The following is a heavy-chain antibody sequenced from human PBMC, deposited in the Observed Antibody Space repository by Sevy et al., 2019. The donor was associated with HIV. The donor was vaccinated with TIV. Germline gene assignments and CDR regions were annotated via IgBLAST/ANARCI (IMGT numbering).Heavy chain of an antibody. Sequence: GGSLRLSCSASGFTFSSYTMIWVRQAPGRGLEWVSASSGTGSYIYYADSVKDRFTISRDNAKNLLYLQMNSLRAEDTAVYYCARDHGYCSGGSCYSGGYRGQGTLVTVSS. D-gene: IGHD2-15*01. CDR3: ARDHGYCSGGSCYSGGY. J-gene: IGHJ4*02. CDR2: SSGTGSYI. CDR1: GFTFSSYT. V-gene: IGHV3-21*06.